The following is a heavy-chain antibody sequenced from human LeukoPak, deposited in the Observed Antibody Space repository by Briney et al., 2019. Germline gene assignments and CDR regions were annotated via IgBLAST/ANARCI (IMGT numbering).Heavy chain of an antibody. Sequence: SVKVSCKASGYTFTGYYMHWVRQAPGQGLEWMGGIIPIFGTANYAQKFQGRVTITADESTSTAYMELSSLRSEDTAVYYCARGPGGIAAAGNYYYYYMDVWGKGTTVTISS. CDR2: IIPIFGTA. CDR1: GYTFTGYY. J-gene: IGHJ6*03. V-gene: IGHV1-69*13. D-gene: IGHD6-13*01. CDR3: ARGPGGIAAAGNYYYYYMDV.